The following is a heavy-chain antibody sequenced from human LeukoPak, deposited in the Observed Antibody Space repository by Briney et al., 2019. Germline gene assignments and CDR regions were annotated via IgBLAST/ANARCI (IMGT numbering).Heavy chain of an antibody. Sequence: ASVRVSCKASGYTFTSYGISWVRQAPGQGLEWMGWISAYNGNTNYAQKLQGRVTMTTDTSTSTAYVELRSLRSDDTAVYYCVRDEGYSGSYNYWGQGTLVTVSS. CDR2: ISAYNGNT. CDR3: VRDEGYSGSYNY. D-gene: IGHD1-26*01. V-gene: IGHV1-18*01. J-gene: IGHJ4*02. CDR1: GYTFTSYG.